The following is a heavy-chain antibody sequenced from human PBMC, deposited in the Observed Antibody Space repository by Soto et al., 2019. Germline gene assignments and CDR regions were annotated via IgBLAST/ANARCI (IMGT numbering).Heavy chain of an antibody. V-gene: IGHV3-23*01. CDR3: AKQGSYTLYYFDY. Sequence: QAGGSLRLSCAASGFTFSSYAMSWVRQAPGKGLEWVSAISSSGGSTYYADSVKGRFTISRDNSKNTLYLQMNSLRAEDTAVYYCAKQGSYTLYYFDYWGQGTLVTVSS. J-gene: IGHJ4*02. CDR2: ISSSGGST. CDR1: GFTFSSYA. D-gene: IGHD1-26*01.